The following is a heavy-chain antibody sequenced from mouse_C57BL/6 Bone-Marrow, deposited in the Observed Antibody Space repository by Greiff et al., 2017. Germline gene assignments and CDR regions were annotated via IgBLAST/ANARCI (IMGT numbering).Heavy chain of an antibody. CDR3: ARDEIYYYGSSYWYFDV. CDR2: ISDGGSYT. J-gene: IGHJ1*03. V-gene: IGHV5-4*01. D-gene: IGHD1-1*01. CDR1: GFTFSSYA. Sequence: EVKLVESGGGLVKPGGSLKLSCAASGFTFSSYAMSWVRQTPEKRLEWVATISDGGSYTYYPDNVKGRFTISIDNAKNNLYLQMSHLKSEDTAMYYCARDEIYYYGSSYWYFDVWGTGTTVTVSS.